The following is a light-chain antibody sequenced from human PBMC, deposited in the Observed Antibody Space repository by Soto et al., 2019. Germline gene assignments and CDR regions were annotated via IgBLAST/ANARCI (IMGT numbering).Light chain of an antibody. J-gene: IGKJ5*01. V-gene: IGKV1-39*01. CDR3: RQSYSTPRT. CDR1: QSISSY. Sequence: DIQMTQSPSSLSASVGDRVTITCRASQSISSYLNWYQQKPGKAPKLLIYAASSLQSGVPSRFSGSGSGTDFTLTISSLQPEDFATYYCRQSYSTPRTCGQGTRLEIK. CDR2: AAS.